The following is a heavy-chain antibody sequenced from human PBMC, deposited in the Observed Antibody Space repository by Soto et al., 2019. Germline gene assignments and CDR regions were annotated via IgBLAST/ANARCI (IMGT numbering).Heavy chain of an antibody. Sequence: QVQLEESGPGLVKPSETLSLACSVSGASVTTSYWNWIRQPPGKTLEWIGHMYYGGNTDYNPSLKRRASSSVDTSKTQFSLNLTSLTAADTAVYYCATGRGGYATPYWGQGILVVVSS. CDR3: ATGRGGYATPY. V-gene: IGHV4-59*02. D-gene: IGHD5-12*01. J-gene: IGHJ4*02. CDR2: MYYGGNT. CDR1: GASVTTSY.